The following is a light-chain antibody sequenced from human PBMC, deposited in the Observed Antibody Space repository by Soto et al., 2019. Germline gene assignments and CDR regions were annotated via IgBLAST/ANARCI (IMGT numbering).Light chain of an antibody. CDR2: GAS. J-gene: IGKJ3*01. CDR1: QSVSSSY. V-gene: IGKV3-20*01. Sequence: EIVLSQSPGTLSLSPMERVTLSFRASQSVSSSYLAWYQQKPGQAPRLLIYGASNRATGIPDRFSGSGSGTDFTLTISRLDTEDFAVYYCQQYNSPLTFGPGTKVDIK. CDR3: QQYNSPLT.